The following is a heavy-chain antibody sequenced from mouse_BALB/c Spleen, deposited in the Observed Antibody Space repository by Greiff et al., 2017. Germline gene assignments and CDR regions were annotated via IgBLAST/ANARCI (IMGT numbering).Heavy chain of an antibody. CDR1: GYSITSDYA. V-gene: IGHV3-2*02. Sequence: EVKLVESGPGLVKPSQSLSLTCTVTGYSITSDYAWNWIRQFPGNKLEWMGYISYSGSTSYNPSLKSRISITRDTSKNQFFLQLNSVTTEDTATYYCARGALPYYRHAMDYWGQGTSVTVSS. CDR2: ISYSGST. CDR3: ARGALPYYRHAMDY. D-gene: IGHD2-14*01. J-gene: IGHJ4*01.